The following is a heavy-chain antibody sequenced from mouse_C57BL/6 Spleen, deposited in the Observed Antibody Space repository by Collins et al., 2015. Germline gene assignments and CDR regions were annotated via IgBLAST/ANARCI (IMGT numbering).Heavy chain of an antibody. CDR3: ARGGY. CDR2: IYPGDGDT. V-gene: IGHV1-80*01. Sequence: IYPGDGDTNYNGKFKGKATLTADKSSSTAYMQLSSLTSEDSAIYFCARGGYWGQGSTLTVSS. J-gene: IGHJ2*01.